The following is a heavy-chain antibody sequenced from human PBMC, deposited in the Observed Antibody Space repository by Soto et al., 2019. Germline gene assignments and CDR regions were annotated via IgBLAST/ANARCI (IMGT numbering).Heavy chain of an antibody. Sequence: QITLKESSPALVKPTQTLTLTCSFSGFSLSTSAVGVGWIRQPPGKALEWLALIYWDGDKRYSPSLKSRLTITKDTSKNQVVLTMTNMDPVDTATYFCVHSRGSPQYYSYYSLDVWGQGTTVTVSS. CDR2: IYWDGDK. V-gene: IGHV2-5*02. J-gene: IGHJ6*02. CDR1: GFSLSTSAVG. D-gene: IGHD1-26*01. CDR3: VHSRGSPQYYSYYSLDV.